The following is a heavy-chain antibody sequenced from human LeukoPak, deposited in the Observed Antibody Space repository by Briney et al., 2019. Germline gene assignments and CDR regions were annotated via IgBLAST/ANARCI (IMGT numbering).Heavy chain of an antibody. V-gene: IGHV3-23*01. CDR1: GITLSNYG. Sequence: GGSLRLSCAVSGITLSNYGMSWVRQTPGKGLEWVAGISDSGGSTNYADSVKGRFTISRDSPKNTLYLQMTSLRAEYTAVYFCAKRGVVIRVILVGFHREAYYFDSWGQGALVTVSS. D-gene: IGHD3-22*01. CDR3: AKRGVVIRVILVGFHREAYYFDS. CDR2: ISDSGGST. J-gene: IGHJ4*02.